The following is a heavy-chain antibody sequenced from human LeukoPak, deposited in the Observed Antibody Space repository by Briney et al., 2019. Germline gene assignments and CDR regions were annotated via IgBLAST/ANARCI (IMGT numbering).Heavy chain of an antibody. J-gene: IGHJ4*02. CDR1: GFTFSDYW. Sequence: GGSLRLSCAASGFTFSDYWMTWVRQAPGKGLEWVAVISYDGSNKYYADSVKGRFTISRDNSKNTLYLQMNSLRAEDTAVYYCAKDYDEDIVVVVAATPAYWGQGTLVTVSS. CDR2: ISYDGSNK. D-gene: IGHD2-15*01. V-gene: IGHV3-30*18. CDR3: AKDYDEDIVVVVAATPAY.